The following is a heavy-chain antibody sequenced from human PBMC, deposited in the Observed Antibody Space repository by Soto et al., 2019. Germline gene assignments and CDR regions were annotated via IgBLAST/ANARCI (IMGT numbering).Heavy chain of an antibody. V-gene: IGHV1-46*03. CDR3: ARGDLRGYYYYGMDV. CDR2: IIPSGGST. Sequence: ASVKVSCKASGYTFTSYYMHWVRQAPGQGLEWMVIIIPSGGSTSYAQKFQGRVTMTRDTSTSTVYMELSSLRSEDTAVYYCARGDLRGYYYYGMDVWGQGTTVTVSS. CDR1: GYTFTSYY. J-gene: IGHJ6*02. D-gene: IGHD4-17*01.